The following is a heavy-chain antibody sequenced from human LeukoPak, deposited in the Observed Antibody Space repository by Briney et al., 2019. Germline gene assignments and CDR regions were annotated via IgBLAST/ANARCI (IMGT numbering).Heavy chain of an antibody. D-gene: IGHD2-21*02. Sequence: GESLKLSCEGSGYSFTSYWNGWVCQMPGRGLEWMGIIYPGDSDTRYSPSFQGQVTISADKSISTAYLQWSSLKASDTAMYYCARAYCGGDCYSYGYNWFDPWGQGTLVTVSS. CDR1: GYSFTSYW. J-gene: IGHJ5*02. CDR3: ARAYCGGDCYSYGYNWFDP. V-gene: IGHV5-51*01. CDR2: IYPGDSDT.